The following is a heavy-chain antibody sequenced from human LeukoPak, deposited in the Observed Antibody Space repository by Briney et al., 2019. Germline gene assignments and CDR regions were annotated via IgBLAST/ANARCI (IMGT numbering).Heavy chain of an antibody. CDR3: ARVPVSGYSSSWYGFGFYWFDP. CDR1: GYTFTSYG. CDR2: ISAYNGNT. V-gene: IGHV1-18*01. Sequence: ASVKVSCKASGYTFTSYGISWVRQAPGQGLEWMGWISAYNGNTNYAQKLQGRVTMTTDTSTSTAYMELRSLRSDDTAVYYCARVPVSGYSSSWYGFGFYWFDPWGQGTLVTVSS. D-gene: IGHD6-13*01. J-gene: IGHJ5*02.